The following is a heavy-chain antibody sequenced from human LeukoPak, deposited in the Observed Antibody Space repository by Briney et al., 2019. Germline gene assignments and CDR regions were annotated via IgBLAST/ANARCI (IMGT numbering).Heavy chain of an antibody. D-gene: IGHD2-2*01. Sequence: PGGSLRLSCAASGFSFSSYVMSWVRQAPGKGLEWVSAISGSGGSTYFADSVKGRFTISRDNSKNTLYLQMNSLSAEDTAIYYCARGLGSSTSRHTFDIWGQGTMVTASS. CDR3: ARGLGSSTSRHTFDI. J-gene: IGHJ3*02. CDR2: ISGSGGST. CDR1: GFSFSSYV. V-gene: IGHV3-23*01.